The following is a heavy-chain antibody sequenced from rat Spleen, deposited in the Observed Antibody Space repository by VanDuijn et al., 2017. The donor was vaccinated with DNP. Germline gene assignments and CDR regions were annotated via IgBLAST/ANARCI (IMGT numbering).Heavy chain of an antibody. CDR3: VRQDQMYFSY. Sequence: EVQLVESGGDLVQPGRSLTLSCVASGFTFNNYWMAWIRQVPGKGLEWVASITRSGGSPFYPDSVKDRFTISRDNAEATLYLQMDSLEFEDTATYYCVRQDQMYFSYWGRGTLVTVSS. V-gene: IGHV5-31*01. CDR1: GFTFNNYW. D-gene: IGHD1-12*01. J-gene: IGHJ3*01. CDR2: ITRSGGSP.